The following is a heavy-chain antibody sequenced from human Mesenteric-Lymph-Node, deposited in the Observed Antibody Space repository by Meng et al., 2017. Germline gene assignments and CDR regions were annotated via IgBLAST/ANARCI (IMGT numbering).Heavy chain of an antibody. J-gene: IGHJ4*02. V-gene: IGHV3-11*04. CDR1: GFTFSDYY. Sequence: GESLKISCAASGFTFSDYYMSWIRQAPGKGLEWVSYISSSGYTIYYADSVKGRFSISRDNVKSSLYLQMNSLRAEDTAVYYCARYCSGGSCYDDYWGQGTLVTVSS. D-gene: IGHD2-15*01. CDR2: ISSSGYTI. CDR3: ARYCSGGSCYDDY.